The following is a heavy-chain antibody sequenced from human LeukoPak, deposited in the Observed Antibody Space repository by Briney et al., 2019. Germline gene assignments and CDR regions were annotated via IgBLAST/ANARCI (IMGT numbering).Heavy chain of an antibody. D-gene: IGHD6-19*01. J-gene: IGHJ5*02. CDR2: IYYSGST. V-gene: IGHV4-59*01. CDR3: ARHGYSSVSLAWFDP. CDR1: GGSISGYY. Sequence: SETLSLTCTVAGGSISGYYWSWIRQPPGKGLEWIGYIYYSGSTNDNPCIKSRVTISVDPSKSQVSLKLSSVTAADTAVYYCARHGYSSVSLAWFDPWGQGTQVTVSS.